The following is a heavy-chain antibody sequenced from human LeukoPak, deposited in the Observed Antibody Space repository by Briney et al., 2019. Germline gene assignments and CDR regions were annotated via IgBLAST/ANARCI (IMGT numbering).Heavy chain of an antibody. CDR2: IYSGGST. Sequence: GGSLRLSCAASGFTVSSNYMSWVRQAPGKGLEWVSVIYSGGSTYYADSVKGRFTISRDNSKNTLYLQMNSLRAEDTAVYYCARAQPIEYSNEYYFDYWGQGTLVTVSS. D-gene: IGHD4-11*01. J-gene: IGHJ4*02. CDR1: GFTVSSNY. CDR3: ARAQPIEYSNEYYFDY. V-gene: IGHV3-66*01.